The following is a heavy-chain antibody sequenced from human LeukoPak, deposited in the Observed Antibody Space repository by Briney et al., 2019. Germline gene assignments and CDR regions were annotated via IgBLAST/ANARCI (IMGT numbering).Heavy chain of an antibody. CDR3: ARDRGYFY. J-gene: IGHJ4*02. V-gene: IGHV3-7*01. D-gene: IGHD3-9*01. CDR1: GFAFSNFW. CDR2: IKQNGSEE. Sequence: GGSLRLSCTASGFAFSNFWMSWVRQAPGKGLEWVANIKQNGSEETYIDSVKGRFTISRDNAKNSLYLQMNSLRAEDTAVYYCARDRGYFYWGQGTLVTVTS.